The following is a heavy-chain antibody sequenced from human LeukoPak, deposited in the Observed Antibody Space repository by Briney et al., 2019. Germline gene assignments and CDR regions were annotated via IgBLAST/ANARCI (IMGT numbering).Heavy chain of an antibody. CDR1: GFTFSSYS. V-gene: IGHV3-21*01. CDR3: ARRDTVTAFDY. J-gene: IGHJ4*02. Sequence: GGSLRLSCAASGFTFSSYSMNWVRQAPGKGLEWVSSISSSSSYIYYADSVRGRFTISRDNAKNTLYLQMNSLRAEDTAVYYCARRDTVTAFDYWGQGTLVTVSS. D-gene: IGHD2-21*02. CDR2: ISSSSSYI.